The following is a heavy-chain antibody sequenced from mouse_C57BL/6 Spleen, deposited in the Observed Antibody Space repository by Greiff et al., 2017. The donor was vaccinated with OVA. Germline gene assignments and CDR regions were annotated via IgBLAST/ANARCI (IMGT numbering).Heavy chain of an antibody. Sequence: EVMLVESGEGLVKPGGSLKLSCAASGFTFSSYAMSWVRQTPEKRLEWVAYISSGGDYIYYADTVKGRFTISRDNARNTLYLQMSSLKSEDTAMYYCTRVNWGWGYFDYWGQGTTLTVSS. CDR2: ISSGGDYI. CDR1: GFTFSSYA. D-gene: IGHD4-1*01. V-gene: IGHV5-9-1*02. CDR3: TRVNWGWGYFDY. J-gene: IGHJ2*01.